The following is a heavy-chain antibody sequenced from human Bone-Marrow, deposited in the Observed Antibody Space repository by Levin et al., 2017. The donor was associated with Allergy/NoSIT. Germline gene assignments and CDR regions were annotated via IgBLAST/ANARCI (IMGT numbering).Heavy chain of an antibody. Sequence: SETLSLTCTVSGGSISSGAYFWSWIRHHPGKGLEYLGYISYSGSTYYNPSLQSRLTMSVDTSKNQFSLRLRSVTAADTAVYYCARDKPGTYFAYYMDVWGKGTTVTVSS. D-gene: IGHD3-10*01. CDR1: GGSISSGAYF. V-gene: IGHV4-31*03. J-gene: IGHJ6*03. CDR2: ISYSGST. CDR3: ARDKPGTYFAYYMDV.